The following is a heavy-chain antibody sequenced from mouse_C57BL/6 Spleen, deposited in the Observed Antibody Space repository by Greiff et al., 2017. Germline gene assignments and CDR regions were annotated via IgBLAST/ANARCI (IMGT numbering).Heavy chain of an antibody. J-gene: IGHJ1*03. CDR2: IDPSDSST. V-gene: IGHV1-50*01. Sequence: QVQLQQPGAELVKPGASVKLSCKASGYTFTSYWMQWVKQRPGQGLEWIGEIDPSDSSTNYNQKFKGKATLTVDTSSSTAYMQLSSLTSEDSAVYYCASRRVYYGSSPYWYFDVWGTGTTVTVSS. D-gene: IGHD1-1*01. CDR1: GYTFTSYW. CDR3: ASRRVYYGSSPYWYFDV.